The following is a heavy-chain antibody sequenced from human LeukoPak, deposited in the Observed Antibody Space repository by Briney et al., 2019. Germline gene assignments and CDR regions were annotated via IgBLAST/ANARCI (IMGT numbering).Heavy chain of an antibody. Sequence: ASVKVSCKASGYTFTGYYMHWVRQAPGQGLEWMGWINPNSGGTNYAQKFQGRVTMTRDTSISTAYMELSRLRSDDTAVYYCARIYPLNIVATIRLDYWGQGTLVTVSS. CDR2: INPNSGGT. V-gene: IGHV1-2*02. CDR1: GYTFTGYY. J-gene: IGHJ4*02. D-gene: IGHD5-12*01. CDR3: ARIYPLNIVATIRLDY.